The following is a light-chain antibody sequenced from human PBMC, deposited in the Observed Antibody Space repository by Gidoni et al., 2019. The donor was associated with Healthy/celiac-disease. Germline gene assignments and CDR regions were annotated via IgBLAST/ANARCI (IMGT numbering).Light chain of an antibody. CDR1: SSDVGGYNY. CDR3: SSYTSSSTHYV. CDR2: EVS. Sequence: QSALTQPASVSGSPGQSITISCTGTSSDVGGYNYVSWYQQHPGKAPKLMIYEVSNRPSGVSNRFSGSKSGNTASLTISGLQAEDEADYYCSSYTSSSTHYVFGTGTKVXVX. J-gene: IGLJ1*01. V-gene: IGLV2-14*01.